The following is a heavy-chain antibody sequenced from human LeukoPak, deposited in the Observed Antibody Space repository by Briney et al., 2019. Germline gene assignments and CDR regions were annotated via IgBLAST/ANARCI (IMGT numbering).Heavy chain of an antibody. CDR2: INHSGST. J-gene: IGHJ6*02. CDR3: ARGRLPHFLGVRTLMDV. D-gene: IGHD2-15*01. Sequence: SETLSLTCAAYGGSFSGYYWSWIRQPPGKGLEWIGEINHSGSTNYNPSLKSRVTISVDTSKNQFSLKLSSVTAADTAVYYCARGRLPHFLGVRTLMDVWGQGTTVTVSS. V-gene: IGHV4-34*01. CDR1: GGSFSGYY.